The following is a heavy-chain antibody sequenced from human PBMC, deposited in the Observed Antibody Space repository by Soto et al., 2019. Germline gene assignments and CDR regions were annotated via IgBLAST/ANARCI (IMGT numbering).Heavy chain of an antibody. CDR1: GFTFSSHG. CDR2: IGRDGSNT. J-gene: IGHJ4*02. Sequence: QLQLVESGGGVIQPGRSLRLSCAASGFTFSSHGMHWVRQAPGKGLEWVAVIGRDGSNTFYTDSVKGRFTISRDNSDNTLYLQMTSLRVEDTAVYYCAIDDVYDDNGLEEWGQGTLVTVSA. CDR3: AIDDVYDDNGLEE. D-gene: IGHD4-17*01. V-gene: IGHV3-33*01.